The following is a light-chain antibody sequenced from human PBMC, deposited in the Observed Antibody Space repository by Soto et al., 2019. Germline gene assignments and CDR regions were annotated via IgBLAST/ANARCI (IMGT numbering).Light chain of an antibody. CDR2: DAS. CDR3: QQYDSYSWT. CDR1: QSISSL. V-gene: IGKV1-5*01. J-gene: IGKJ1*01. Sequence: DIQMTQSPSTLSASVGDRVTITCRASQSISSLLAWYQQKPVKAPKLLIYDASSLESGVPSRFSGSGSGTEFTLTISSLQTDDFATYYCQQYDSYSWTFGQGTKVDIK.